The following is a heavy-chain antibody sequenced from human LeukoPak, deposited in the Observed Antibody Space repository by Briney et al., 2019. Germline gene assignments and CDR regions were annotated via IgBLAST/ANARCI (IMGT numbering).Heavy chain of an antibody. D-gene: IGHD6-13*01. CDR3: ARDKGSWYEGYYGMDV. J-gene: IGHJ6*02. V-gene: IGHV4-38-2*02. Sequence: SETLSLTCTVSGYSIRSGYYWGWVRQPPGKGLEWIGSMYHSGSTYYNPSLRSRVTISVDTSKNQFSLKLSSVTAADTAVYYCARDKGSWYEGYYGMDVWGQGTTVTVSS. CDR1: GYSIRSGYY. CDR2: MYHSGST.